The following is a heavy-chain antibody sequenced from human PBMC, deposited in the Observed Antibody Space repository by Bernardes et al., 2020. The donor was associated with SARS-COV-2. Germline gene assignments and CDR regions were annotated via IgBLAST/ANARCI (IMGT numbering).Heavy chain of an antibody. CDR1: GYTFTSYG. V-gene: IGHV1-18*01. Sequence: ASMKVSCKASGYTFTSYGISWVRQAPGQGLEWMGWISAYNGNTNYAQKLQGRVTMTTDTSTSTAYMELRSLRSDDTAVYYCARVEVGVPAATDYYYYYGMDVWGQGTTVTVSS. CDR3: ARVEVGVPAATDYYYYYGMDV. J-gene: IGHJ6*02. CDR2: ISAYNGNT. D-gene: IGHD2-2*01.